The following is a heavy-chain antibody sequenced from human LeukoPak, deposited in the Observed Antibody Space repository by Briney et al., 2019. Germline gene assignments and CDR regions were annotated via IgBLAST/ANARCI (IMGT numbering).Heavy chain of an antibody. Sequence: GGSLRLSCEVSGFTLDRYWMSWVRQAPGKGLEWVSVIYSGGSTYYADSVKGRFTISRHDSKNTLYLQMNSLRAEDTAVYYCARGVLHAFDIWGQGTMVTVSS. CDR2: IYSGGST. CDR3: ARGVLHAFDI. J-gene: IGHJ3*02. D-gene: IGHD3-16*01. CDR1: GFTLDRYW. V-gene: IGHV3-53*04.